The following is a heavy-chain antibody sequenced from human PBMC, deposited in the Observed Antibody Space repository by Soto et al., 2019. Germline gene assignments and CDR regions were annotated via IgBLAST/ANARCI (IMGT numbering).Heavy chain of an antibody. J-gene: IGHJ4*02. CDR1: GGSISSSNW. CDR2: IYHGGST. D-gene: IGHD3-22*01. V-gene: IGHV4-4*02. CDR3: VCIRGYYDRRGYSYY. Sequence: PSETLSLTCAVSGGSISSSNWWSWVRQPPGKGLEWIGEIYHGGSTNYNPSLKSRVTIAVDKSKNQFSLKLSSVTAADTAVYYCVCIRGYYDRRGYSYYRARRSSVPGSS.